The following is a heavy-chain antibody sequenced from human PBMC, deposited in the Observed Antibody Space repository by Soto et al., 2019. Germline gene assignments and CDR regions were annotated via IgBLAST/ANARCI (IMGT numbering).Heavy chain of an antibody. CDR2: IKSKTDGATT. V-gene: IGHV3-15*01. D-gene: IGHD1-1*01. Sequence: EVQLVESGGGLVKPGGSLRLSCAASGFTFSHAWMSWVRQAPGKGLEWVGRIKSKTDGATTDYAALVRGGFTISRDDSKNTLYLQMNSLKSEDTGVYYCSTDQTGTTDYWGQGTLVTVSS. J-gene: IGHJ4*02. CDR1: GFTFSHAW. CDR3: STDQTGTTDY.